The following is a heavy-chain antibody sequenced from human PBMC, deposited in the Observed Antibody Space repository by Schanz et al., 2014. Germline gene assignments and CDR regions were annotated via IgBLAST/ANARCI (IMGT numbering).Heavy chain of an antibody. Sequence: EVQLLESGGGLVQPGGSLRLSCAASGFTFRGYAMSWVRQAPGRGLEWVSLISDSGDTAYYADSVKGRFTISRDNFKGALYLQMSSLRAEDTAVYYCAKVRYSSGWRGDYFDEWGQGTLVTVAS. CDR2: ISDSGDTA. J-gene: IGHJ4*02. D-gene: IGHD6-25*01. CDR3: AKVRYSSGWRGDYFDE. CDR1: GFTFRGYA. V-gene: IGHV3-23*01.